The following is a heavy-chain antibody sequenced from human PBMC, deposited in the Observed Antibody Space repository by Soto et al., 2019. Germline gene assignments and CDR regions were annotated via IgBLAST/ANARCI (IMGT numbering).Heavy chain of an antibody. CDR3: ARDLLYGDYIFDY. J-gene: IGHJ4*02. V-gene: IGHV3-53*02. Sequence: EVQLVETGGGLIQPGGSLRLSCAASGFTVSSNYMSWVRQAPGKGLEWVSVIYSGGSTYYADSVKGRFTISRDNSKNTLYLQINSLRAEDTAVYYCARDLLYGDYIFDYWGQGTLVTVSS. CDR1: GFTVSSNY. CDR2: IYSGGST. D-gene: IGHD4-17*01.